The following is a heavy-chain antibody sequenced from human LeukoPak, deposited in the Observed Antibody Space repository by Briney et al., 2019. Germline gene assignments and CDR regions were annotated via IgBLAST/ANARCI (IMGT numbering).Heavy chain of an antibody. CDR3: AKTTGYSSGWFDY. V-gene: IGHV3-30*18. D-gene: IGHD6-19*01. CDR2: IPYDGSNK. J-gene: IGHJ4*02. Sequence: GRSLRLSCAASGFTFSSYGMHWVRQAPGKGLEWVAVIPYDGSNKYYADSVKGRFTISRDNSKNTLYLQMNSLRAEDTAVYYCAKTTGYSSGWFDYWGQGTLVTVSS. CDR1: GFTFSSYG.